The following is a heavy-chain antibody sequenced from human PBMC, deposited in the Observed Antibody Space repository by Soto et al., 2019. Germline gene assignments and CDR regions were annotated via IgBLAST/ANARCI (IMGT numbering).Heavy chain of an antibody. CDR1: GFTFSSYG. Sequence: PGGSLRLSCAASGFTFSSYGMHWVRQAPGKGLEWVAVIWYDGSNKYYADSVKGRFTISRDNSKNTLYLQMNSLRAEDTAVYYCARDYHGSGSYAPPESSIYYYGMDVWGQGTTVTVSS. D-gene: IGHD3-10*01. CDR2: IWYDGSNK. J-gene: IGHJ6*02. V-gene: IGHV3-33*01. CDR3: ARDYHGSGSYAPPESSIYYYGMDV.